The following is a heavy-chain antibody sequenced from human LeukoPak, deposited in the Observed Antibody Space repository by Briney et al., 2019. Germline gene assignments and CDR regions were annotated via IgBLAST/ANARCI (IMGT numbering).Heavy chain of an antibody. D-gene: IGHD3-3*01. CDR1: GFTFRSFW. CDR2: IKEDGTEK. V-gene: IGHV3-7*04. CDR3: TGDFVGY. Sequence: GGFLRLSCAASGFTFRSFWMSWVRQAPGKGLEWVASIKEDGTEKYCVDSVKGRFTISRDNAKNSLYLQMNSLRAEDTALYYCTGDFVGYWGQGTLVTVSS. J-gene: IGHJ4*02.